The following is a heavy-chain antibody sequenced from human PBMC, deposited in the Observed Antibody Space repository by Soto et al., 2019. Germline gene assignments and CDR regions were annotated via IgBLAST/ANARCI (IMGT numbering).Heavy chain of an antibody. CDR2: IIPILGIA. CDR3: PRVGGHSGCYSFAY. J-gene: IGHJ4*02. CDR1: GGTFSSYT. Sequence: QVQLVQSGAEVKKPGSSVKVSCKASGGTFSSYTITWVRQAPGQGLEWMGRIIPILGIANYAQKFQGRVTNTEHHSTITDQMERSRLRTSDTAVYYGPRVGGHSGCYSFAYWGQGTLVTVSS. D-gene: IGHD3-22*01. V-gene: IGHV1-69*02.